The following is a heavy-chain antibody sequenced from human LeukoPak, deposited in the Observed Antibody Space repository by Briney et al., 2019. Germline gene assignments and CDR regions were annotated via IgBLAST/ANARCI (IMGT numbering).Heavy chain of an antibody. CDR3: ARSCSGGICYSDNWFDP. CDR2: INPDSGGT. CDR1: GYTFTAYY. D-gene: IGHD2-15*01. J-gene: IGHJ5*02. Sequence: ASVKVSCKASGYTFTAYYIHWVRQAPGQGLEWMGRINPDSGGTNYAQKFQGRATMTRDTSISTAYMELSRLRSDDTAVYYCARSCSGGICYSDNWFDPWGHGTLVTVSS. V-gene: IGHV1-2*06.